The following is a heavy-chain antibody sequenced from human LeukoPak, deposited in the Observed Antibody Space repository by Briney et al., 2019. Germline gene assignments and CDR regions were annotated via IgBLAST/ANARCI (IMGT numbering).Heavy chain of an antibody. CDR1: GYAFSDHH. Sequence: VASVKVSCRASGYAFSDHHMHWVRQAPGQGLEYMGWIHPKGHDTQYAQKFKGRMTMTMDTSLNTGYMELSRLRSDDTAVYYCARDHHVRGGSSDFDYWGQGTLVTVSS. CDR3: ARDHHVRGGSSDFDY. J-gene: IGHJ4*02. V-gene: IGHV1-2*02. D-gene: IGHD3-10*01. CDR2: IHPKGHDT.